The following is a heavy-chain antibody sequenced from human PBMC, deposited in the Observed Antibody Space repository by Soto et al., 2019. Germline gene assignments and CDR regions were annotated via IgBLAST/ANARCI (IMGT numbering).Heavy chain of an antibody. CDR3: ASNYGDYRYYYGMDV. CDR2: IIPLFGTA. CDR1: GGTFSSYA. J-gene: IGHJ6*02. V-gene: IGHV1-69*12. Sequence: QVQLVQSGAEVKKPGSSVKVSCKASGGTFSSYAISWVRQAPGQGLEWMAGIIPLFGTADYAQKFQGRVTITADESTSTAYMELRSLRSEDTAVYYCASNYGDYRYYYGMDVWGQGTTVTVSS. D-gene: IGHD4-17*01.